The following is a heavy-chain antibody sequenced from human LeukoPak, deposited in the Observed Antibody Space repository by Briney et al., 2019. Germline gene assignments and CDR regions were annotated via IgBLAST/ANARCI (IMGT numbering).Heavy chain of an antibody. V-gene: IGHV3-43*01. D-gene: IGHD3-9*01. J-gene: IGHJ4*02. CDR3: AKDLRGYDILTGGYHY. CDR2: ISWDGGST. Sequence: SGGSLRLSCAASGFTFDDYTMHWVRQAPGKGLEWVSLISWDGGSTYYADSVKGRFTISRDNSKNSLYLQMNSLRTEDTALYYCAKDLRGYDILTGGYHYWGQGTPVTVSS. CDR1: GFTFDDYT.